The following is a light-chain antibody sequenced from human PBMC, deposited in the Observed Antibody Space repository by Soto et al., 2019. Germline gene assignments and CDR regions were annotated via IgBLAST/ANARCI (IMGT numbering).Light chain of an antibody. CDR3: TAWNDSLNGPLYV. V-gene: IGLV1-44*01. J-gene: IGLJ1*01. Sequence: QSVLTQPPSASGTPGQRVTISCSGSSSNIGSNTVNWYQQLPGTAPKLLIYSNNQRPSGVPDRFSGSKSGTSPSLAISGLQSEDEADYYCTAWNDSLNGPLYVFGTGTKVTVL. CDR2: SNN. CDR1: SSNIGSNT.